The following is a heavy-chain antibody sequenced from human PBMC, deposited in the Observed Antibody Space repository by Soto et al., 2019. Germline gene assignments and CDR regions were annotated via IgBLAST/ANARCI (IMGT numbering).Heavy chain of an antibody. CDR1: GGSISSSSYY. J-gene: IGHJ4*02. D-gene: IGHD6-19*01. CDR2: IYYSGST. V-gene: IGHV4-39*01. CDR3: ARHGSLYSSGWYRLGG. Sequence: QLQLQESGPGLVKPSETLSLTCTVSGGSISSSSYYWGWIRQPPGKGLEWIGSIYYSGSTYYNPSLKSRVTISVDTSKNQFSLKLSSVTAADTAVYYCARHGSLYSSGWYRLGGWGQGTLVTVSS.